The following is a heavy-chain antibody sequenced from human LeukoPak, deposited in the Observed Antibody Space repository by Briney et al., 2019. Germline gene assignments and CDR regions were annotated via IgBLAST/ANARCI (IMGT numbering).Heavy chain of an antibody. CDR2: IYYSGST. CDR1: GGSISSYY. D-gene: IGHD3-9*01. J-gene: IGHJ5*02. CDR3: ARDYDVLTAYPPTQLFDP. V-gene: IGHV4-59*12. Sequence: PSETLSLTCTVSGGSISSYYWSWIRQPPGKGLEWIGYIYYSGSTNYNPSLKSRVTISVDTSKNQFSLKLNSVTAADTAVYYCARDYDVLTAYPPTQLFDPWGQGTLVTVSP.